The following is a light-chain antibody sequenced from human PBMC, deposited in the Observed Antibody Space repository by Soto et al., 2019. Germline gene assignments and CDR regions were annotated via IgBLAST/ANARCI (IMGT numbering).Light chain of an antibody. V-gene: IGLV2-14*03. Sequence: QAVVTQPASVSGSPGQSITISCTGTSSDVGGYNYVSWYQRHPGKAPKLMIFDVSNRPSGVSNRFSGSKSANTASLTISGLQAEDEADYFCSSYTSSTTPYVFGTGTKLTVL. J-gene: IGLJ1*01. CDR2: DVS. CDR3: SSYTSSTTPYV. CDR1: SSDVGGYNY.